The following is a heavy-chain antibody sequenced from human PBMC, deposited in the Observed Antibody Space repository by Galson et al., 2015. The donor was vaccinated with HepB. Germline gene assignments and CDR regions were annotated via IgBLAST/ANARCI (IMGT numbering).Heavy chain of an antibody. Sequence: SLRLSCAASGFTFSSYGMHWVRQAPGKGLEWVAVISYDGSNKYYADSVKGRFTISRDNSKNTLYLQMNSLRAEDTAVYYCAKAGAAAGTLFWFDPWGQGTLVTVSS. D-gene: IGHD6-13*01. CDR1: GFTFSSYG. V-gene: IGHV3-30*18. CDR3: AKAGAAAGTLFWFDP. CDR2: ISYDGSNK. J-gene: IGHJ5*02.